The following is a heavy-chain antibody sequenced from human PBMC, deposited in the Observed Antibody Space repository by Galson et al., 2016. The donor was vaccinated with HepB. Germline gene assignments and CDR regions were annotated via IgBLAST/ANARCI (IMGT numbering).Heavy chain of an antibody. Sequence: ETLSLTCTVFDGSTNGYYCGWNQQPPRQGLEWVGYISYNGNTNYNPPLKRRVTMSVDTSKNQFSLKLSSVTAADTAVYYCARASGTTYDFRAQLRMDVGAQGATVTVSS. V-gene: IGHV4-59*01. D-gene: IGHD3-3*01. CDR2: ISYNGNT. J-gene: IGHJ6*02. CDR3: ARASGTTYDFRAQLRMDV. CDR1: DGSTNGYY.